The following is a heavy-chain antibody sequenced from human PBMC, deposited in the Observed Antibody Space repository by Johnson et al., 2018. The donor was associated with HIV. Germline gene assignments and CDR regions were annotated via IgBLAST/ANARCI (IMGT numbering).Heavy chain of an antibody. CDR2: IGTAGDT. D-gene: IGHD1-26*01. Sequence: VQLVESGGGVVQPGRSLRLSCAASGFTFSSYDMHWVRQATGKGLEWVSAIGTAGDTYYVDSVKGRFTISRDNAKNSLYLQMNSLRAEDTAIYYCARDLRLGAIDAFDIWGQGTMVTVSS. CDR3: ARDLRLGAIDAFDI. J-gene: IGHJ3*02. CDR1: GFTFSSYD. V-gene: IGHV3-13*01.